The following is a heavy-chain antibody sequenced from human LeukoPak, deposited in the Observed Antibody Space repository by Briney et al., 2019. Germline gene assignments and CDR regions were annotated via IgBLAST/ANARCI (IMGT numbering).Heavy chain of an antibody. Sequence: PSETLSLTCTVSGGSISNYHWSWIRQPSGKGLEWIGYISSSGSPSYNPSLKSRVTMSLDTSKSQFSLELRSVTAADTAVYYCAKSRPVALPGRTYYSYYYYMDVWGKGATVTVSS. D-gene: IGHD2-2*01. CDR1: GGSISNYH. CDR2: ISSSGSP. CDR3: AKSRPVALPGRTYYSYYYYMDV. V-gene: IGHV4-4*09. J-gene: IGHJ6*03.